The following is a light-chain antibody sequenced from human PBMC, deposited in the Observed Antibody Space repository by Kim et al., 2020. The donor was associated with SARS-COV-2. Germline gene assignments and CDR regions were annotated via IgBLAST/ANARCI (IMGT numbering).Light chain of an antibody. Sequence: EIVMTQSPATLSVSPGERATLSCRASQSVRSNLAWYQQKPGQAPRLLIYGASARATDIPARFSGSGSGTEFTLTISTLQSEDFAVYCCQQYNSWPLTFGGGTKVEIK. CDR3: QQYNSWPLT. CDR2: GAS. CDR1: QSVRSN. J-gene: IGKJ4*01. V-gene: IGKV3-15*01.